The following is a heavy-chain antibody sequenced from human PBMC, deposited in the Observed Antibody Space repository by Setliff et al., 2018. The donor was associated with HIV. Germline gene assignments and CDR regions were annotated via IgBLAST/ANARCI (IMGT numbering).Heavy chain of an antibody. V-gene: IGHV3-48*03. CDR3: AKGDSFVFSYVYPDY. CDR1: GFTFSSYE. J-gene: IGHJ4*02. Sequence: GGSLRLSCAASGFTFSSYEMNWVRQAPGKGLEWVSYKYADSVKGRFTISRDNTKNSLYLQMNSLRAEDTAVYYCAKGDSFVFSYVYPDYWGPGTLVTVS. D-gene: IGHD3-22*01.